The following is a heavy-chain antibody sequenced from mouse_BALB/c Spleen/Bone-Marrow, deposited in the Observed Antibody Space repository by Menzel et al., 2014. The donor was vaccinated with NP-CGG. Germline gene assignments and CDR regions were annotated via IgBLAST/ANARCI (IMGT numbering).Heavy chain of an antibody. Sequence: LQQPGSELVRPGTSVKLSCKASGYTFTSYWMHWVKQRPGQGLEWIGNIYPFSGSSNYDEKFKSKATLTVDTSSSTAYMQLISLTSEDSAVYYCTRSPITTVAAETMDCWGQGTSVTVSS. D-gene: IGHD1-1*01. V-gene: IGHV1S22*01. CDR2: IYPFSGSS. J-gene: IGHJ4*01. CDR3: TRSPITTVAAETMDC. CDR1: GYTFTSYW.